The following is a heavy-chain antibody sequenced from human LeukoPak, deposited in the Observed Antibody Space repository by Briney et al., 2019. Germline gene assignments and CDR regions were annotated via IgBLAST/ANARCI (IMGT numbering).Heavy chain of an antibody. D-gene: IGHD1-26*01. CDR1: GFTFSSYS. V-gene: IGHV3-21*01. CDR2: ISSSSSYI. J-gene: IGHJ3*02. Sequence: GGSLRLSCAASGFTFSSYSMNCVRHAPGKGLEWGSSISSSSSYIYYADSLKGRFTISRDNAKNSLYLQMTSLRAEDTAVYYRARKRTMGATPDAFDTWGQGTMVTVSS. CDR3: ARKRTMGATPDAFDT.